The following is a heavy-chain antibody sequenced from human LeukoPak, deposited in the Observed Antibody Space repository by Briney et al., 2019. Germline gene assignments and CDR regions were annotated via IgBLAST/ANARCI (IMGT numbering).Heavy chain of an antibody. CDR2: MNPNSGNT. Sequence: ASVKVSCKASGYTFTSYDINWVRQATGQGREWMGWMNPNSGNTGYAQKFQGRVTMTRNTSISTAYMELSSLRSEDTAVYYCARRPKKFLRGWAILLFDYWGQGTLVTVSS. CDR1: GYTFTSYD. CDR3: ARRPKKFLRGWAILLFDY. V-gene: IGHV1-8*01. D-gene: IGHD6-19*01. J-gene: IGHJ4*02.